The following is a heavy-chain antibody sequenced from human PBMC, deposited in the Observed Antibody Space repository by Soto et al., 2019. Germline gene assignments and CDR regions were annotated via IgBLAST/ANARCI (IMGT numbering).Heavy chain of an antibody. V-gene: IGHV4-59*01. CDR2: IYYSGST. CDR3: ARYSSSSLGYYYSYGTDV. J-gene: IGHJ6*02. D-gene: IGHD6-6*01. Sequence: SETLSLTCTVSGGSISSYYWSWIRQPPGKGLEWIGYIYYSGSTNYNPSLKSRVTISVDTSKKQFSLKLSSVTAADTAVYYCARYSSSSLGYYYSYGTDVWGQGTTVTV. CDR1: GGSISSYY.